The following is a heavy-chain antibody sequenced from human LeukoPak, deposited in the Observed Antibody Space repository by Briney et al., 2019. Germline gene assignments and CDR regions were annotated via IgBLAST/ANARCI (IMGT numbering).Heavy chain of an antibody. V-gene: IGHV3-74*01. D-gene: IGHD3-22*01. CDR1: GFTFSTYW. CDR3: ARASDSSGYYDY. Sequence: GGSLRLSCAASGFTFSTYWMHWVRQAPGKGLVWVSRINSDGSTTSYADSVKGRFTISRDNARNTLYLQMNSLRAEDTAVYYCARASDSSGYYDYWGQGTLVTVSS. J-gene: IGHJ4*02. CDR2: INSDGSTT.